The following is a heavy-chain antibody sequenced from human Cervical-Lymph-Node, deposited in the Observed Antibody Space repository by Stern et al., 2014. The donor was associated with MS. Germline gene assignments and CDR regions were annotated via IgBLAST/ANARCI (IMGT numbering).Heavy chain of an antibody. Sequence: EVQLLESGGGLAQPGGSLRLSCAASGFAFADYWMCWVRQAPGKGLEWVANINPDGSSVNYVDSVKGRFIISRDNAKNSLYLQVNGLRVEDTAVYYCVTDKAYSTFDIWGQGTMVTVSS. V-gene: IGHV3-7*01. D-gene: IGHD4-11*01. CDR1: GFAFADYW. J-gene: IGHJ3*02. CDR2: INPDGSSV. CDR3: VTDKAYSTFDI.